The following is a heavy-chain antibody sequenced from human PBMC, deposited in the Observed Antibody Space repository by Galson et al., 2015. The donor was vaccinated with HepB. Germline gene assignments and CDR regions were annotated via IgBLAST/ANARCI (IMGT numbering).Heavy chain of an antibody. CDR2: ISYDGGNK. CDR1: GFTFSSYA. CDR3: ARALPRGYSGYGVAGAFDI. D-gene: IGHD5-12*01. V-gene: IGHV3-30*04. J-gene: IGHJ3*02. Sequence: SLRLSCAASGFTFSSYAMHWVRQAPGKGLEWVAVISYDGGNKYYADSVKGRFTISRDNSKNTLYLQMNSLRAEDTAVYYCARALPRGYSGYGVAGAFDIWGQGTMVTVSS.